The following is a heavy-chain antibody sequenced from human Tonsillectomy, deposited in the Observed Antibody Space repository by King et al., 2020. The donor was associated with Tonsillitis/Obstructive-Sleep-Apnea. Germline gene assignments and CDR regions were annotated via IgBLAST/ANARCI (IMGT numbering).Heavy chain of an antibody. V-gene: IGHV3-23*04. CDR1: GFTFSSYA. CDR3: AKRLSNIVVVPAARSVGAFDI. Sequence: VQLVESGGGLVQPGGSLRLSCAASGFTFSSYAMSWVRKAPWKGLEWCAAISGSGVSTYYDESVKGRCTISRDNSKNTLYRKMNSLRAEDTAVYYCAKRLSNIVVVPAARSVGAFDIWGQGTMVTVSS. D-gene: IGHD2-2*01. J-gene: IGHJ3*02. CDR2: ISGSGVST.